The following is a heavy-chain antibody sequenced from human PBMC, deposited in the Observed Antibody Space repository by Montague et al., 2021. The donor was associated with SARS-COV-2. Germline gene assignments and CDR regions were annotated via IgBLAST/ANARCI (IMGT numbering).Heavy chain of an antibody. J-gene: IGHJ4*02. CDR3: ARSYGDYRDSYFDX. Sequence: PALVKPTQTLTRTCTFSGFSLNTSGMCVSWIRQPPGKALEWLALIDWDEDQYYSTSLKTRLTISKDTSKNQVVLTMTNMDPIDTATYYCARSYGDYRDSYFDXWGQGTLVTVSS. CDR1: GFSLNTSGMC. D-gene: IGHD4-17*01. CDR2: IDWDEDQ. V-gene: IGHV2-70*01.